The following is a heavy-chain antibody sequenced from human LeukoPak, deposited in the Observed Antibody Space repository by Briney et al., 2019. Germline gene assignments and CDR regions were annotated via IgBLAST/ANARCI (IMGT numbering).Heavy chain of an antibody. D-gene: IGHD5-12*01. CDR1: GGTFSSYA. CDR3: ETGPTRGHFDI. J-gene: IGHJ3*02. V-gene: IGHV1-69*13. Sequence: SVKVSCKASGGTFSSYAISCVRQAPGQGLEWMGGIIPIFGAANYAQKLQGRVTITADESTSTAYMELSSLRSEDTAVYYCETGPTRGHFDIWGQGTMVTVS. CDR2: IIPIFGAA.